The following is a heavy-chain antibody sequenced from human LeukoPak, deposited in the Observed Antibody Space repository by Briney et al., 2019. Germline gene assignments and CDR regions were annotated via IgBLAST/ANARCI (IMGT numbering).Heavy chain of an antibody. CDR1: GFTFSNFA. D-gene: IGHD6-13*01. CDR3: AKYDNSWTYFDS. Sequence: PGGSLRLSCAASGFTFSNFAMSWIRQAPRKGLDWVSIISHSGDNTYHADSVKGRFTISRDNSNNTLYLQMNSLRAEDTAIYYCAKYDNSWTYFDSWGQGTLVTVSS. CDR2: ISHSGDNT. J-gene: IGHJ4*02. V-gene: IGHV3-23*01.